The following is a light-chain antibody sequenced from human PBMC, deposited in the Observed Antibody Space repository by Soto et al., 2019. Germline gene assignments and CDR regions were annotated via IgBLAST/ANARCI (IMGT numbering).Light chain of an antibody. CDR2: ERG. Sequence: QSVLTQPASVSGCPGQSISISCTGTSSDVGSYNLVSWYQQHPGKAPKLMIYERGKRPSGVSDRFSGSKSRNTASLTISGLQAEDEADYYCCTYAGGTTWVFGGGTKLTVL. J-gene: IGLJ3*02. V-gene: IGLV2-23*01. CDR3: CTYAGGTTWV. CDR1: SSDVGSYNL.